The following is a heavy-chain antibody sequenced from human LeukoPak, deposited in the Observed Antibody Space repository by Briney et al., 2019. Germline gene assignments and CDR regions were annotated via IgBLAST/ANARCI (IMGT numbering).Heavy chain of an antibody. V-gene: IGHV3-30*03. Sequence: GGSLRLSCAASGFNFGDYYMSWVRQAPGKGLEWVAVISYDGSNKYYADSVKGRFTISRDNSKNTLYLQMNSLRAEDTAVYYCARDWNYCSSTSCYYFDYWGQGTLVTVSS. D-gene: IGHD2-2*01. CDR2: ISYDGSNK. CDR1: GFNFGDYY. CDR3: ARDWNYCSSTSCYYFDY. J-gene: IGHJ4*02.